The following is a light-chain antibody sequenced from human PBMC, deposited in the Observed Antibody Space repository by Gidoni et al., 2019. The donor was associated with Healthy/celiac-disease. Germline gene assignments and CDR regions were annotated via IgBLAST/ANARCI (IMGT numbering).Light chain of an antibody. CDR2: GNS. V-gene: IGLV1-40*01. CDR3: QSYDSSLSGWV. J-gene: IGLJ3*02. CDR1: SSNIGAVYD. Sequence: QSVLTQPPPVSGAPGQSVTISCTGSSSNIGAVYDVHCYQQLPGPAPKLLIYGNSNRPSAVPDRVSGSKSGTSASLAIAGLQAEDEADYYCQSYDSSLSGWVFGGGTKLTVL.